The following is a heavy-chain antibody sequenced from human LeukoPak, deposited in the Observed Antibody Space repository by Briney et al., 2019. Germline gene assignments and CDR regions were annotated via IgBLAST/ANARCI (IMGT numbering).Heavy chain of an antibody. D-gene: IGHD3-10*01. Sequence: GGSLRLSCVASGFTFSSYSMNWVRQAPGKGLEWVSYISSSSSTIYYADSVKGRFTISRDNAKNSLYLQMNSLRAEDTAVYYCARVFKYYGSGSLEYYFDYWGQGTLVTVSS. V-gene: IGHV3-48*04. CDR3: ARVFKYYGSGSLEYYFDY. CDR2: ISSSSSTI. J-gene: IGHJ4*02. CDR1: GFTFSSYS.